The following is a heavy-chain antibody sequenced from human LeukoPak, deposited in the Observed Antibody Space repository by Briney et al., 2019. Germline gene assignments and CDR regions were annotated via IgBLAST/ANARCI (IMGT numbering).Heavy chain of an antibody. J-gene: IGHJ4*02. CDR3: ARGDSSGWYVY. Sequence: SATLSLTCTVSGGSISSYYWSWIRQPPGKGLEWIGYIYYSGSTNYNPSLKSRVTISVDTSKNQFSLKLSSVTAADTAVYYCARGDSSGWYVYWGQGTLVTVSS. CDR2: IYYSGST. V-gene: IGHV4-59*01. CDR1: GGSISSYY. D-gene: IGHD6-19*01.